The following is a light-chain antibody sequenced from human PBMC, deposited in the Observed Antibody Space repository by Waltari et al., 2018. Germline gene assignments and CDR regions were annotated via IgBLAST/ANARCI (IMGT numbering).Light chain of an antibody. J-gene: IGKJ1*01. CDR2: GAS. Sequence: EIVLTQSPATLSVSPGERATLSCRASQRVSSNLPWYQQKPGQAPRLLIYGASTRATGLPARFSGSVSGTEFTLTISSLQSEDFAVYYCQQYNNWPLTFGQGTKVEIK. CDR3: QQYNNWPLT. CDR1: QRVSSN. V-gene: IGKV3-15*01.